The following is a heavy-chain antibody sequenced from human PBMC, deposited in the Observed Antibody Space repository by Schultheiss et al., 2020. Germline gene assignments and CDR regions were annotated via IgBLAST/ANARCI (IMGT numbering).Heavy chain of an antibody. Sequence: GGSLRLSCAASGFTFSSYWMHWVRQAPGKGLEWVSVIYSGGNTYYADSVKGRFTISRDNSKNTLYLQMNSLRAEDTAVYYCAKPEYGGNSGLVGAFDIWGQGTMVTVSS. J-gene: IGHJ3*02. V-gene: IGHV3-53*01. D-gene: IGHD4-23*01. CDR3: AKPEYGGNSGLVGAFDI. CDR1: GFTFSSYW. CDR2: IYSGGNT.